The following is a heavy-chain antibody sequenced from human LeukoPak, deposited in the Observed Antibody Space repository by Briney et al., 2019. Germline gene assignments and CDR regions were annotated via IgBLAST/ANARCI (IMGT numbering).Heavy chain of an antibody. Sequence: SETLSLTCTVSGGSISSYYWSWIRQPPGKGLEWIGYIYYSGSNNYNPSLKSRVTISVDTSKNQFSLKLSSVTAADTAVYYCARDEKQGFDPWGQGTLVTVSS. CDR2: IYYSGSN. CDR3: ARDEKQGFDP. V-gene: IGHV4-59*01. CDR1: GGSISSYY. J-gene: IGHJ5*02.